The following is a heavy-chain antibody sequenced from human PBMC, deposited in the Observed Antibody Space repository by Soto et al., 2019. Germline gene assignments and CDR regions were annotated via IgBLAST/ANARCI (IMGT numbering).Heavy chain of an antibody. CDR2: INANSGNT. V-gene: IGHV1-18*01. CDR1: GYTFTSYG. D-gene: IGHD3-22*01. CDR3: ARVPPRTYYDSSGYIFDY. Sequence: ASVKVSCKASGYTFTSYGISWVRQAPGQGLEWMGRINANSGNTNYAQKLQGRVTMITDTSTSTAYMELSSLRSEDTAVYYFARVPPRTYYDSSGYIFDYWGQGTLVTVSS. J-gene: IGHJ4*02.